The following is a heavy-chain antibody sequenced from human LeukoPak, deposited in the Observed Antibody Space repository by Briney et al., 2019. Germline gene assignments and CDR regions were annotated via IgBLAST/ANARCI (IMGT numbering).Heavy chain of an antibody. CDR3: AREGGTIFGVVRPTPFDY. CDR2: IIPIFGTA. Sequence: SVKVSCKASGGTFSSYAISWVRQAPGQGLEWMGGIIPIFGTANYAQKFQGRVTITADESTSTAYMELSSLRFEDTAVYYCAREGGTIFGVVRPTPFDYWGQGTLVTVSS. J-gene: IGHJ4*02. CDR1: GGTFSSYA. V-gene: IGHV1-69*13. D-gene: IGHD3-3*01.